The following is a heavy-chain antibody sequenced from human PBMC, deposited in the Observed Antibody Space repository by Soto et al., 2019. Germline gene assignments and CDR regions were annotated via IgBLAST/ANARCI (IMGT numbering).Heavy chain of an antibody. Sequence: QVQLQESGPGLVKPSETLSLTCTVSDGSISSHYWSWIRQPPGKGLEYIGYIYYTGSTTYNPSLKSRVTISFDTSKNQFSLRLSSVTAADTAIYSCATAPNQYFLDYWGQGTLVTVSS. CDR2: IYYTGST. J-gene: IGHJ4*02. CDR1: DGSISSHY. CDR3: ATAPNQYFLDY. V-gene: IGHV4-59*11.